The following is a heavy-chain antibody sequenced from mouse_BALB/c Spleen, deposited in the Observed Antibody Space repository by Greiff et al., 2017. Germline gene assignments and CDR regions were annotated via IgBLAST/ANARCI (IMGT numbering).Heavy chain of an antibody. J-gene: IGHJ3*01. Sequence: EVMLVESGGGLVQPGGSLRLSCATSGFTFTDYYMSWVRQPPGKALEWLGFIRNKANGYTTEYSASVKGRFTISRDNSQSILYLQMNTLRAEDSATYYCARDNLITTVERAWFAYWGQGTLVTVSA. CDR1: GFTFTDYY. CDR2: IRNKANGYTT. CDR3: ARDNLITTVERAWFAY. V-gene: IGHV7-3*02. D-gene: IGHD1-1*01.